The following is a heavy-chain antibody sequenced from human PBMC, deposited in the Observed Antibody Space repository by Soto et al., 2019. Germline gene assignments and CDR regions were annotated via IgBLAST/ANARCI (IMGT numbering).Heavy chain of an antibody. J-gene: IGHJ4*02. CDR2: ISNSGTTK. CDR3: ARVQLGDSLDY. D-gene: IGHD4-17*01. Sequence: EVRLEESWGTLVQPGGSLRLSCVGSGFTLSSFEVTWVRQAPGKGLEWLAYISNSGTTKHYAGSVKGRFTVSRDNAKHSVHLQLNSLSAEDTGIYYCARVQLGDSLDYWGQGTLVTVSS. V-gene: IGHV3-48*03. CDR1: GFTLSSFE.